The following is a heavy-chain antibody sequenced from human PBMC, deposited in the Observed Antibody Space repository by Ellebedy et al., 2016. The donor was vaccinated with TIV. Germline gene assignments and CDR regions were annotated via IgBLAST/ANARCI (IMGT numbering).Heavy chain of an antibody. CDR3: ARDGENDAFDI. D-gene: IGHD3-3*01. CDR1: GGSISPYY. J-gene: IGHJ3*02. CDR2: IYYSGST. Sequence: MPSETLSLTCTVSGGSISPYYWSWIRQPPGKGLEWIGYIYYSGSTNYNPSLKSRVTISVDTSKNQFSLKLSSVTAADTAVYYCARDGENDAFDIWGQGTMVTVSS. V-gene: IGHV4-59*01.